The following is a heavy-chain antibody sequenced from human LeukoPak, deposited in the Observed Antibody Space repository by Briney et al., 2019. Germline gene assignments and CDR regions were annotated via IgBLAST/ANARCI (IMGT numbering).Heavy chain of an antibody. D-gene: IGHD5-12*01. Sequence: GGSLRLSCAASGFTFSSYWMSWVRQAPGKGLEWVANIKRDGSEKYYVDSVKGRFTISRDNAKNSLYLQMNSLRAEDTAVYYCARDGASGYDLTYYYYYMDVWGKGTTVTISS. J-gene: IGHJ6*03. CDR3: ARDGASGYDLTYYYYYMDV. CDR2: IKRDGSEK. V-gene: IGHV3-7*01. CDR1: GFTFSSYW.